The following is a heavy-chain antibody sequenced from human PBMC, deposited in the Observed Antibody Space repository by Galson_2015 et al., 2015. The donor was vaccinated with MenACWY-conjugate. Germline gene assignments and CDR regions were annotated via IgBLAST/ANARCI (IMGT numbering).Heavy chain of an antibody. V-gene: IGHV5-51*01. J-gene: IGHJ6*02. Sequence: QSGAEVKEPGESLKISCMGSGYSFTTYWIAWVRQMPGKGLEWMELIAPGDSHTRYNPAFQGQVTISADKSISTAYLQWNSLQASDTAMYYCARHPPGGRGMDVWGQGTTVTVSS. CDR3: ARHPPGGRGMDV. CDR1: GYSFTTYW. CDR2: IAPGDSHT. D-gene: IGHD1-26*01.